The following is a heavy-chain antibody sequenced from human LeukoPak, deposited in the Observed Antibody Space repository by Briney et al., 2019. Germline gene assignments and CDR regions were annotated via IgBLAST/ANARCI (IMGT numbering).Heavy chain of an antibody. CDR3: ARIGCSSSNCYGNSVDP. CDR1: GYTFTSYG. J-gene: IGHJ5*02. Sequence: ASVKVSCKASGYTFTSYGISWVRQAPGQGLEWMGWISAYNGNTNFAQKLQGRVTMTTDTSTSTAYMELRSLRSDDTAVYYCARIGCSSSNCYGNSVDPWGQGTLVTVSS. CDR2: ISAYNGNT. V-gene: IGHV1-18*01. D-gene: IGHD2-2*01.